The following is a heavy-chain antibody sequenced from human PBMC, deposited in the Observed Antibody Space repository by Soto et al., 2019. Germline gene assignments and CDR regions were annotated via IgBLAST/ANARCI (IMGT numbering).Heavy chain of an antibody. CDR3: ARLNRDGYNSIYFDS. V-gene: IGHV1-69*01. Sequence: QVQLVQSGAEVKKPGSSVKVSCKASGGTFSSYAISWVRQAPGQGLEWLGGIIPIFGTANYAQKFQGRVTITADESTSTAYMELSSLRSEDTAVYYCARLNRDGYNSIYFDSWGQGTLVPVSS. D-gene: IGHD5-12*01. J-gene: IGHJ4*02. CDR1: GGTFSSYA. CDR2: IIPIFGTA.